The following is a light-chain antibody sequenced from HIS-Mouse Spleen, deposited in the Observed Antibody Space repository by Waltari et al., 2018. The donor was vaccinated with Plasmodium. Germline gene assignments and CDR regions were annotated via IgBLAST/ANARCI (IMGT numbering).Light chain of an antibody. CDR2: DAS. Sequence: EIVLTQSPATLSLSPGERATLSCRASQSVSSYLAWYQQKPVQAPRLLIYDASNRATGIPARFSGSGSGTYFTLTISSLEPEDFAVYYCQQRSNWPITFGPGTKVDIK. J-gene: IGKJ3*01. CDR3: QQRSNWPIT. V-gene: IGKV3-11*01. CDR1: QSVSSY.